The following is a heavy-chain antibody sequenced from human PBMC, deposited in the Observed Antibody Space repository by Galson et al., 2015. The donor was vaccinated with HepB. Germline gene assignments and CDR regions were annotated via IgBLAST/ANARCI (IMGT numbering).Heavy chain of an antibody. Sequence: SVKVSCKASGGTFSSYAISWVRQAPGQGLEWMGGIIPIFGTANYAQKFQGRVTITADESTSTAYMELSSLRSEDTAVYYCASGEYQRQAWSYYYYYYGMDVWGQGTTVTVSS. J-gene: IGHJ6*02. CDR2: IIPIFGTA. D-gene: IGHD2-2*01. V-gene: IGHV1-69*13. CDR3: ASGEYQRQAWSYYYYYYGMDV. CDR1: GGTFSSYA.